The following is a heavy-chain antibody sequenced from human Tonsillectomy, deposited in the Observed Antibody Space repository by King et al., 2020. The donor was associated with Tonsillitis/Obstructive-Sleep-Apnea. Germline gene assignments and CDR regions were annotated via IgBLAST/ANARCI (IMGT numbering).Heavy chain of an antibody. CDR3: SRTPPGRFCSGGSCHRARRDFDS. D-gene: IGHD2-15*01. V-gene: IGHV4-34*01. J-gene: IGHJ4*02. Sequence: VQLQQWGAGLLKPSETLSLPCTVYGGSFRGYYWSWIRQSPRKGLEWIGEIDDSGSAIYNPSLESRVTISVDTSKNQFSLKLTSVTAADTAVYFCSRTPPGRFCSGGSCHRARRDFDSWGQGTLVTVSS. CDR1: GGSFRGYY. CDR2: IDDSGSA.